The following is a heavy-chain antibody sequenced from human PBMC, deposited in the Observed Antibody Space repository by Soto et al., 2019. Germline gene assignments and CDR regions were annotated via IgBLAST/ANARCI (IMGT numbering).Heavy chain of an antibody. V-gene: IGHV4-31*03. Sequence: TSETLSLTCTVSGGSISSGGYYWSWIRQHPGKGLEWIGYIYYGGSTYYNPSLKSRATISGDTSKNQFSLKLSSVTAADTAVYYCARGGYYYENSGQNAYDYWGQGILVTVSS. CDR1: GGSISSGGYY. CDR2: IYYGGST. D-gene: IGHD3-22*01. J-gene: IGHJ4*01. CDR3: ARGGYYYENSGQNAYDY.